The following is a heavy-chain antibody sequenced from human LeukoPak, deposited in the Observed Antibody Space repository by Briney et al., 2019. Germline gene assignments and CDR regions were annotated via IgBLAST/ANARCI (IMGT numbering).Heavy chain of an antibody. CDR2: INPNSGGT. D-gene: IGHD6-13*01. J-gene: IGHJ4*02. CDR3: ARVVRSPGYSSSWCSY. V-gene: IGHV1-2*02. CDR1: GYTFTGYY. Sequence: ASVKVSCKASGYTFTGYYMHWVRQAPGQGLEWMGWINPNSGGTNYAQKFQGRVTMTRDTSISTAYMELSRLRSDDTAVYYCARVVRSPGYSSSWCSYWGQGTLVTVSS.